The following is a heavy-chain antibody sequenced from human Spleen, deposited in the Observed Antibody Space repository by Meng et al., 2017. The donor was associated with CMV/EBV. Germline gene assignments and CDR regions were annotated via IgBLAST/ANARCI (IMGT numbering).Heavy chain of an antibody. CDR2: ISGYSGNT. V-gene: IGHV1-18*01. D-gene: IGHD3-3*01. Sequence: ASVKVSCKASGYTFSSYGISWVRQAPGQGLEWMGWISGYSGNTNYAQNVQGRVTMTRNTSISTAYMELSSLRSEDTAVYYCARGKLGDVLRFLEWLLQYYFDYWGQGTLVTVSS. CDR1: GYTFSSYG. J-gene: IGHJ4*02. CDR3: ARGKLGDVLRFLEWLLQYYFDY.